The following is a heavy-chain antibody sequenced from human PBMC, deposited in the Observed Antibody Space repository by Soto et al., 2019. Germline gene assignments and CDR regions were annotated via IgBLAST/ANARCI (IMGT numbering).Heavy chain of an antibody. CDR2: ISGSGGST. CDR1: GFTFSSYA. Sequence: EVQLLESGGGLVQPGGSLRLSCAASGFTFSSYAMSWVRQAPGKGLEWVSAISGSGGSTYYADSVKGRFTISRDNSKKTLYLQRNSLRAEDTAVYYCAKDCTIVATSRWFDYWCQGTLVTVSS. V-gene: IGHV3-23*01. D-gene: IGHD5-12*01. J-gene: IGHJ4*02. CDR3: AKDCTIVATSRWFDY.